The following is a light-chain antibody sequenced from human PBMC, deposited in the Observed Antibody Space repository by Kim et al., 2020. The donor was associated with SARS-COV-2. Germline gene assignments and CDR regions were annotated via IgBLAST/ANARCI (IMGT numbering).Light chain of an antibody. CDR3: SSYTRGSTNYV. J-gene: IGLJ1*01. Sequence: QSITISFTETTSDLGSYNYFSSYQQHPSKAPKLMIYAVSNRTSGVSNRFSGSKSGNTASLTISGLQADNEADYYCSSYTRGSTNYVFGTGTKITVL. CDR2: AVS. CDR1: TSDLGSYNY. V-gene: IGLV2-14*03.